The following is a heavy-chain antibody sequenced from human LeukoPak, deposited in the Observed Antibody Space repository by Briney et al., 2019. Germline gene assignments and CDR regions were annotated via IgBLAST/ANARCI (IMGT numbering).Heavy chain of an antibody. CDR2: IYYSGST. Sequence: PSETLSLTCTVSGGSISSYYWSWIRQPPGKGLEWIGYIYYSGSTNYNPSLKSRVTISVDTSKNQFSLKLGSVTAADTAVYYCARGAAAGTRGRYFDLWGRGTLVTVSS. V-gene: IGHV4-59*01. D-gene: IGHD6-13*01. CDR3: ARGAAAGTRGRYFDL. J-gene: IGHJ2*01. CDR1: GGSISSYY.